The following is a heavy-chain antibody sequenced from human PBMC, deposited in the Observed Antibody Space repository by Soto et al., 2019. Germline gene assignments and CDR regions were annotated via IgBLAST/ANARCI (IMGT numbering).Heavy chain of an antibody. CDR3: ARSYLDILTGYYTARDDFDY. V-gene: IGHV3-23*01. CDR1: GFTFSSYA. J-gene: IGHJ4*02. CDR2: ISGSGGST. Sequence: PGGSLRLSCAASGFTFSSYAMSWVRQAPGKGLEWVSAISGSGGSTYYADSVKGRFTISRDNSKNTLYLQMNSLRAEDTAVYYCARSYLDILTGYYTARDDFDYWGQGTLVTVSS. D-gene: IGHD3-9*01.